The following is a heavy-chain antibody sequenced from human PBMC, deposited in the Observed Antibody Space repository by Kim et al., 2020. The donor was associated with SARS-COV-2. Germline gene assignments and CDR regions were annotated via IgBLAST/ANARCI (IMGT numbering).Heavy chain of an antibody. J-gene: IGHJ6*02. CDR3: AREGDSGWYYYYGMDV. D-gene: IGHD6-19*01. V-gene: IGHV3-11*04. CDR1: GFTFSDYY. CDR2: ISSSGSTI. Sequence: GGSLRLSCAASGFTFSDYYMSWIRQAPGKGLEWVSYISSSGSTIYYADSVKGRFTISRDNAKNSLYLQMNSLRAEDTAVYYCAREGDSGWYYYYGMDVWGQGTTVTVSS.